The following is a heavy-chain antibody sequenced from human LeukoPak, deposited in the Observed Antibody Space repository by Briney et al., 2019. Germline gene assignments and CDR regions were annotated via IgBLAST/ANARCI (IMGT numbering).Heavy chain of an antibody. V-gene: IGHV3-30*02. CDR3: AKASAIDY. J-gene: IGHJ4*02. CDR1: GFTFSGYD. Sequence: GGSLRLSCAASGFTFSGYDMHWVRQAPGKGLEWVALIRYDGSNKYYTDSVKGRFTISGDNSKNTLYLQMNSLRPEDTAVYYCAKASAIDYWGQGTLVTVSS. CDR2: IRYDGSNK.